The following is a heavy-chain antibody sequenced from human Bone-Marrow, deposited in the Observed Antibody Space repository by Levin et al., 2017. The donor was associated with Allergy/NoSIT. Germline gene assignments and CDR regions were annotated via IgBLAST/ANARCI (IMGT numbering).Heavy chain of an antibody. J-gene: IGHJ6*04. CDR2: ISYTGTT. D-gene: IGHD5-18*01. CDR1: GASISSSDFY. CDR3: ASRYQLRGFVGWGYNVDV. V-gene: IGHV4-39*01. Sequence: SQTLSLTCTVSGASISSSDFYWVWIRQPPGKGLEWIGTISYTGTTYYSVALKSRLTISADTSTNQFSLKLNSVTAAAAAIYYCASRYQLRGFVGWGYNVDVWGERTTVTVSS.